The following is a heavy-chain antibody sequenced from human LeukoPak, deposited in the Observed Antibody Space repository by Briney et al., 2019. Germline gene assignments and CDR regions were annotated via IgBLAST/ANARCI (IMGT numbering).Heavy chain of an antibody. D-gene: IGHD6-19*01. Sequence: ASVKVSCKASGGTFISYTISWVGQAPGQGREWMGRIIPILGIANYAQKLQGRVTITADKSTSTAYMELSSLRSEDTAVYYCASEQWLVSGDYWGQGTLVTVSS. CDR2: IIPILGIA. CDR1: GGTFISYT. V-gene: IGHV1-69*02. J-gene: IGHJ4*02. CDR3: ASEQWLVSGDY.